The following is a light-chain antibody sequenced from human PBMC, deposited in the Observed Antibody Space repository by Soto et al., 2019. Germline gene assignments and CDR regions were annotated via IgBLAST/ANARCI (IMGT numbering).Light chain of an antibody. J-gene: IGKJ1*01. CDR1: RSISDW. CDR3: LKYSSHSWT. V-gene: IGKV1-5*01. Sequence: DIQMTQSPSTLSPSIGYRGTITCRASRSISDWLAWYQQKPGKAPKLLIFDASSLKSGVPSRFSGSGSGTEFTLTISRLQPDDVATYYCLKYSSHSWTVGQGTKVDIK. CDR2: DAS.